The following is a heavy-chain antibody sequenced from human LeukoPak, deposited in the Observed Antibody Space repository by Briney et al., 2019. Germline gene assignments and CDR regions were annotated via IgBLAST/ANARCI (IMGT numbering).Heavy chain of an antibody. CDR3: ARDSGSGYRQFDC. CDR1: GFIFSSYA. D-gene: IGHD3-3*01. V-gene: IGHV3-64*02. CDR2: ISTDGGST. J-gene: IGHJ4*02. Sequence: GGCLRLSCAASGFIFSSYAMHWVRQAPGKGLEYVSGISTDGGSTFYAESVQGRFTISRDNSKNTVYLQLGSLRADDMAVYYCARDSGSGYRQFDCWGQGTLVTVSS.